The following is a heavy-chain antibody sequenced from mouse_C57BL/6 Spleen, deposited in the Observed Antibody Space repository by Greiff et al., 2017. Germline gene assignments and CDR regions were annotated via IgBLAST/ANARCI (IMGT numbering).Heavy chain of an antibody. CDR2: IYPGSGST. J-gene: IGHJ3*01. Sequence: QVQLQQPGAELVKPGASVKMSCTASGYTFTSYWITWVKQRPGQGLEWIGDIYPGSGSTNYNEQFKSKATLTVDTSSSTAYMQLSSLTSEDSAVYYCARGENYYGSSYLFAYWGQGTLVTVSA. V-gene: IGHV1-55*01. CDR1: GYTFTSYW. D-gene: IGHD1-1*01. CDR3: ARGENYYGSSYLFAY.